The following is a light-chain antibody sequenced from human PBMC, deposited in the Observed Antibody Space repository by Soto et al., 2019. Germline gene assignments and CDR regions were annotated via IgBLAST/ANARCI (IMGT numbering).Light chain of an antibody. CDR1: RSDVGGYTY. Sequence: QSALTQPRSVSGSPGQSVTISCTGTRSDVGGYTYVSWYQQHPGKAPQLIIYDVSKRPSGVPDRFSGSKSGNTASLTISGLQADDEADYFCCSYAGSYTFVVFGGGTKVTVL. CDR3: CSYAGSYTFVV. J-gene: IGLJ2*01. V-gene: IGLV2-11*01. CDR2: DVS.